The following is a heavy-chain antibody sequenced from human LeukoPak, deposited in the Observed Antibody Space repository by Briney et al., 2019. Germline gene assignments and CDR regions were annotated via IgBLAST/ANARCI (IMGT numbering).Heavy chain of an antibody. CDR2: IAYDGSNK. CDR1: GFTFSSYA. D-gene: IGHD3-22*01. CDR3: ARGRSLLLLDEFDC. Sequence: PGRSLRHSCAASGFTFSSYAMHWVRQAPGKGLEWVALIAYDGSNKYYADSVKGRFTISRDNSKNTLYLQMNSLRTEDTAVYYCARGRSLLLLDEFDCWGQGTLVTVSS. J-gene: IGHJ4*02. V-gene: IGHV3-30-3*01.